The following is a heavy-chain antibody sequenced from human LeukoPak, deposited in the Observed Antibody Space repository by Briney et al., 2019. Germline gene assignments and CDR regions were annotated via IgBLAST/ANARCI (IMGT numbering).Heavy chain of an antibody. CDR3: TTAKNDH. Sequence: GGSLRLSCAASGFTFSRYSMNWVRQAPGKGLEWVSYITNSRSTIFYADSVKGRFTISRDNAKNSLYLQMSSLRAEDTAVYYCTTAKNDHWGQGTLVTVSS. V-gene: IGHV3-48*04. CDR1: GFTFSRYS. J-gene: IGHJ4*02. CDR2: ITNSRSTI.